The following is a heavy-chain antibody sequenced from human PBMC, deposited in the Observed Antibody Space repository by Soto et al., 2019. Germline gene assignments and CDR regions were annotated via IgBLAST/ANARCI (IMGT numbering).Heavy chain of an antibody. J-gene: IGHJ3*02. CDR1: GFSLSTSGVG. Sequence: QITLKESGPTLVKPTQTLTLTCTFSGFSLSTSGVGVGWIRQPPGKALEWLALIYWDDDKRYSPSLKSRLTITKDTSKNQVVLTMTNMDPVHTATYYCAPLYYYDSSGYYYGTAFDIWGQGTMVTVSS. V-gene: IGHV2-5*02. D-gene: IGHD3-22*01. CDR3: APLYYYDSSGYYYGTAFDI. CDR2: IYWDDDK.